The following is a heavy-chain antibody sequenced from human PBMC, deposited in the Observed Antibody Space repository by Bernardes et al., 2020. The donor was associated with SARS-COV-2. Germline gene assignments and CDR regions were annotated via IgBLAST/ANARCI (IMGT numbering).Heavy chain of an antibody. V-gene: IGHV3-23*01. J-gene: IGHJ3*01. CDR3: AKDYYHGSGSRQDDAFDV. CDR2: ISPTST. D-gene: IGHD3-10*01. CDR1: GFTFSAYS. Sequence: GVLRLSCAASGFTFSAYSMSWVRQAPGRGLEWVSAISPTSTYYADSVRGRFTISRDNSKNTEYLQMTSLRAEETAIYYCAKDYYHGSGSRQDDAFDVWGQGIMVTVSS.